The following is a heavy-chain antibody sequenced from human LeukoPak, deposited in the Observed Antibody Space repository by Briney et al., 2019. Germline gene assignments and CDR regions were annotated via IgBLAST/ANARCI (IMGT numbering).Heavy chain of an antibody. CDR3: AKDSSSSNPYFGLDV. Sequence: GGSLRLSCAASGFPFGSYGMHWVRQTQGKGLEWVAVISYDGANKYYADSVKGRFTISRDNSKNSLYLQMNSLRGDDTGMYFCAKDSSSSNPYFGLDVWGQGTTVTVSS. CDR1: GFPFGSYG. CDR2: ISYDGANK. J-gene: IGHJ6*02. D-gene: IGHD6-13*01. V-gene: IGHV3-30*18.